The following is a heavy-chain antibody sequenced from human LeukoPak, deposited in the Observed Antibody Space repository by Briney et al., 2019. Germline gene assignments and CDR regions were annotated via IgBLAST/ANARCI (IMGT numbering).Heavy chain of an antibody. J-gene: IGHJ4*02. CDR2: IIPIFGTA. V-gene: IGHV1-69*05. Sequence: SVKVSCKASGGTFSSYAISWVRQAPGQGLEWMGGIIPIFGTANYAQKFQGGVTITTDESTSTAYMELSSLRSEDTAVYYCATVALLRGSSGYYYYFDYWGQGTLVTVSS. CDR1: GGTFSSYA. D-gene: IGHD3-22*01. CDR3: ATVALLRGSSGYYYYFDY.